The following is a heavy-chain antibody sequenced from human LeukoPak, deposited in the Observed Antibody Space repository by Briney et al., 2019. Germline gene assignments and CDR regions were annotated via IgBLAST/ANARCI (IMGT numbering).Heavy chain of an antibody. J-gene: IGHJ4*02. CDR3: ARAPLLYCSSTSCPPAYY. CDR2: INHSGST. Sequence: SETLSLTCAVYGGSFSGYYWSWIRQPPGKGLEWIGEINHSGSTNYNPSLKSRVTISVDTSKNQFSLKLSSVTAADTAVYYCARAPLLYCSSTSCPPAYYWGQRALVTVAS. CDR1: GGSFSGYY. D-gene: IGHD2-2*01. V-gene: IGHV4-34*01.